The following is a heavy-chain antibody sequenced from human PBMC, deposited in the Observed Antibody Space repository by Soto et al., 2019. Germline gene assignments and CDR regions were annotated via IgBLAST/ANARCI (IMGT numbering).Heavy chain of an antibody. V-gene: IGHV3-33*01. CDR3: ARDVAVGWGGYYYGMDV. J-gene: IGHJ6*02. D-gene: IGHD6-19*01. CDR2: IWYDGSNK. CDR1: GFTFSSYG. Sequence: GGSLRLSCAASGFTFSSYGMHWVRQAPGKGLEWVAVIWYDGSNKYYADSVKGRFTISRDNSKNTLYLQMNSLRAEDTAVYYCARDVAVGWGGYYYGMDVWGQGTTVTVSS.